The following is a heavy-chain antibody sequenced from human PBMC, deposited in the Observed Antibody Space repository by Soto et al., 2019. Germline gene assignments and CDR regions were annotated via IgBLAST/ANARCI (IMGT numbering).Heavy chain of an antibody. J-gene: IGHJ6*02. CDR1: GYTFTSYG. D-gene: IGHD3-9*01. CDR2: ISAYNGNT. CDR3: ATAEGYDILTGPPAYYYYGMDV. V-gene: IGHV1-18*01. Sequence: ASVKVSCKASGYTFTSYGISWVRQAPGQGLEWMGWISAYNGNTNYAQKLQGRVTMTRDTSTSTVYMELSSLRSEDTAVYYCATAEGYDILTGPPAYYYYGMDVWGQGTTVTVSS.